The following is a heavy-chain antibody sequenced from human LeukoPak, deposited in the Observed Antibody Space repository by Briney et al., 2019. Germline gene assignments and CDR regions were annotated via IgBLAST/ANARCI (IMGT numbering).Heavy chain of an antibody. CDR3: ARGNGDYYYYYGMDA. CDR1: GGSISSSSYY. Sequence: SETLSLTCTVSGGSISSSSYYWGWIRQPPGKGLEWIGSIYYSGSTYYNPSLKSRVTISVDTSKNQFSLKLSSVTAADTAVYYCARGNGDYYYYYGMDAWGQGTTVTVSS. V-gene: IGHV4-39*07. D-gene: IGHD4-17*01. J-gene: IGHJ6*02. CDR2: IYYSGST.